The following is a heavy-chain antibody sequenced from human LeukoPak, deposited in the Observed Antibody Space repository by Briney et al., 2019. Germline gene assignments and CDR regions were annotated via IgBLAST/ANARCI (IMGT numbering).Heavy chain of an antibody. D-gene: IGHD3-22*01. CDR3: ARASLYYYDSSGLYFDY. CDR2: IYYSGST. CDR1: GGSISSYY. Sequence: PSETLSLTCTVSGGSISSYYWSWIRQPPGKGLEWIGYIYYSGSTNYNPSLKSRVTISVDTPKNQFSLKLSSVTAADTAVYYCARASLYYYDSSGLYFDYWGQGTLVTVSS. V-gene: IGHV4-59*12. J-gene: IGHJ4*02.